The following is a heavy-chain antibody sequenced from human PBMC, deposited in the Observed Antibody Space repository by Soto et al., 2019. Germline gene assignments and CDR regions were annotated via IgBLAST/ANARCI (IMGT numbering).Heavy chain of an antibody. CDR2: IIAIFGTA. V-gene: IGHV1-69*01. CDR1: GGTFSSYA. Sequence: QVQLVQSGAEVKKPGSSVKGSCKASGGTFSSYAISWVRQAPGQGLEWMGGIIAIFGTANYAQKFQGRVTITADETTSTAVMELSSLGSADTAVYYCARDLRQGSSWSPGHWGQGTMVTVSS. J-gene: IGHJ4*02. D-gene: IGHD6-13*01. CDR3: ARDLRQGSSWSPGH.